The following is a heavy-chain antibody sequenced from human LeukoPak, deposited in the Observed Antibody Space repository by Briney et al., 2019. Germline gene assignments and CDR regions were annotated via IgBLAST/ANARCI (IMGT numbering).Heavy chain of an antibody. J-gene: IGHJ6*03. D-gene: IGHD5-18*01. Sequence: GGSLRLSCAASGFTVSSNYMNWVRQAPGKGLEWVSVICSGGSTYYADSVKGRFTISRDNSKNTLYLQMNSLRAEDTAVYYCARDTAMVNYYYYYMDVWGKGTTVTVSS. V-gene: IGHV3-53*01. CDR3: ARDTAMVNYYYYYMDV. CDR2: ICSGGST. CDR1: GFTVSSNY.